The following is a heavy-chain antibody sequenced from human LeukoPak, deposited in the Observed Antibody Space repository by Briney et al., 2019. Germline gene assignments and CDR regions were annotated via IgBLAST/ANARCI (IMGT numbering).Heavy chain of an antibody. CDR1: GYTVTSYY. Sequence: ASVKVSRTASGYTVTSYYMHWVRQPPPPGLEWMGVINPSGGSTSYAQKFQGRVTMTRDTSTSTVYMELSSLRSEDTAVYYCARDRVDLHAFDIWGQGTMVTVSS. CDR3: ARDRVDLHAFDI. V-gene: IGHV1-46*01. D-gene: IGHD3-9*01. CDR2: INPSGGST. J-gene: IGHJ3*02.